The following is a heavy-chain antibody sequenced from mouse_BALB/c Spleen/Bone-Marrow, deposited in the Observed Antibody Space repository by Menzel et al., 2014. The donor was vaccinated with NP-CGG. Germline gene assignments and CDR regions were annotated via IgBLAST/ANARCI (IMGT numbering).Heavy chain of an antibody. Sequence: EAQVVESGGGLVQPGGSLKLSCAASGFTFSSYGMSWVRQTPDKRLELVATINSNGGSTYYPDSVKGRFTISRDNAKNTLYLRMSSLKSEDTAMDYCARDGSSYEGNYFDYWGQGTPLTVSS. CDR1: GFTFSSYG. D-gene: IGHD1-1*01. CDR3: ARDGSSYEGNYFDY. V-gene: IGHV5-6-3*01. J-gene: IGHJ2*01. CDR2: INSNGGST.